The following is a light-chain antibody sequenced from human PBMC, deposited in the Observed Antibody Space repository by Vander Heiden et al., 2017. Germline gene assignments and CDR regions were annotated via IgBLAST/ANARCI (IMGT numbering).Light chain of an antibody. V-gene: IGKV3-20*01. CDR1: QSVTSTY. Sequence: EIVLTQSPGTLSLSPGERATLSCRASQSVTSTYLAWYQQIPGQAPRLLIYGASTRATGIPDRFSGSGSGTDFTLTISRLEPEDFAVYYCQQVDVSTQYTFGQGTKLEIK. CDR2: GAS. J-gene: IGKJ2*01. CDR3: QQVDVSTQYT.